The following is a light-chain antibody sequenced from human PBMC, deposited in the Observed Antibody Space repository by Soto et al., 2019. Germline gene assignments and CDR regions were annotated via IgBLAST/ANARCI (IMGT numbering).Light chain of an antibody. CDR2: AAS. J-gene: IGKJ3*01. V-gene: IGKV1-8*01. CDR3: QQYDNLPLT. CDR1: QGISSY. Sequence: AIRMTQSPSSLSASTGDRVTITCRASQGISSYLAWYQQKPGKAPKLLIYAASTLQSGVPSRFSGSGSGTDFTFTISSLQPEDIATYYCQQYDNLPLTFGPGTKVDIK.